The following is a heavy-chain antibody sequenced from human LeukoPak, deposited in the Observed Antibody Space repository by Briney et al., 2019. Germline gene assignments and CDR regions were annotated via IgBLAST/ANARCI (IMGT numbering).Heavy chain of an antibody. V-gene: IGHV3-74*01. CDR2: INSDGSST. CDR1: GFTFSSYW. J-gene: IGHJ4*02. Sequence: PGGSLRLSCAASGFTFSSYWMHWVRQAPGKGLVWVSRINSDGSSTSYADSVKGRFTISRDNAENTLYLQMNSLRAEDTAVYYCARDGYTLDYFDYWGQGTLVTVSS. D-gene: IGHD5-24*01. CDR3: ARDGYTLDYFDY.